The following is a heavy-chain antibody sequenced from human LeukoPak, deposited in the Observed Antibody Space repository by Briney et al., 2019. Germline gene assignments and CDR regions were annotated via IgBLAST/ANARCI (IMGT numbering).Heavy chain of an antibody. CDR3: ARYSSSSSTLDY. Sequence: SETLSLTCTLSGGSTSSYYWTWIRQPPGKGLEWIGYIYYSGSTNYNPSLKSRLTISLDTSKNQFSLKLSSVTAADTAVYYCARYSSSSSTLDYWGQGTLVTVSS. CDR1: GGSTSSYY. J-gene: IGHJ4*02. D-gene: IGHD6-6*01. CDR2: IYYSGST. V-gene: IGHV4-59*08.